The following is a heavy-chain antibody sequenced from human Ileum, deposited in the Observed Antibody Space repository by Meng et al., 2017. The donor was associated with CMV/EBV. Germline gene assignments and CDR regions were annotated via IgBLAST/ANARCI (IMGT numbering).Heavy chain of an antibody. D-gene: IGHD3-22*01. V-gene: IGHV1-69*06. J-gene: IGHJ4*02. CDR1: NFRNYG. CDR2: IIPILGTA. CDR3: ARDRYYDSSGYYFESAY. Sequence: NFRNYGISWMRQAPGQGLEWMGGIIPILGTANYAPKFQGRLTITADKSTTTAYMELSSLRSEDTAVYYCARDRYYDSSGYYFESAYWGEGTLVTVSS.